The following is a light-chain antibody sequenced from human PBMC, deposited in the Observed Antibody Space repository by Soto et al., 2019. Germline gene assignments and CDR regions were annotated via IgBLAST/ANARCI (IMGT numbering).Light chain of an antibody. CDR1: SSNIGNNA. V-gene: IGLV1-36*01. Sequence: QSVLTQPPSVSEAPRQRVTISCSGSSSNIGNNAVNWYQQLPGKAPKLLIYYDDLLPSGVSDRFSGSKSGTSASLAISGLKSGDGADYYCAAGDDSLIGWVLGGGTQLTVL. J-gene: IGLJ3*02. CDR3: AAGDDSLIGWV. CDR2: YDD.